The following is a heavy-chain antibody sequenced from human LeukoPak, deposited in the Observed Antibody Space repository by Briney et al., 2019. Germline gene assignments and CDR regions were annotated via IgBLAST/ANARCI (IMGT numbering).Heavy chain of an antibody. V-gene: IGHV1-18*01. Sequence: ASVKVSCKASGYTFTSYGISWVRQAPGQGLEWVGWISAYNGNTNYAQKLQGRVTMTTDTSTSTAYMELRSLRSDDTAVYYCASHCSSTSCYGFYMDVWGKGTTVTVSS. CDR3: ASHCSSTSCYGFYMDV. CDR2: ISAYNGNT. CDR1: GYTFTSYG. J-gene: IGHJ6*03. D-gene: IGHD2-2*01.